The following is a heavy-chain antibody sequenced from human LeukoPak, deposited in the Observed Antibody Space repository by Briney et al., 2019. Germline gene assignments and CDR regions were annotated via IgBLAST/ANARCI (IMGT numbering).Heavy chain of an antibody. D-gene: IGHD4-11*01. J-gene: IGHJ6*02. V-gene: IGHV4-39*01. CDR3: ASYMTTVSAGYYYGMDV. CDR2: IYYSGST. CDR1: GGSISSSSYY. Sequence: SETLSLTCTVSGGSISSSSYYRGWIRQPPGTGLEWIGSIYYSGSTYYNPSLKSRVTISVDTSKNQFSLKLSSVTAADTAVYYCASYMTTVSAGYYYGMDVWGQGTTVTVSS.